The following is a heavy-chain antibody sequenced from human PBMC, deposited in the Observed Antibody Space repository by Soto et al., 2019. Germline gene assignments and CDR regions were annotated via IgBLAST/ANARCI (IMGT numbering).Heavy chain of an antibody. V-gene: IGHV1-2*02. CDR3: ARDPFREVLWFGEPVYYYYYGMDV. Sequence: GASVKVSCKASGYTFTGYYMHWVRQAPGQGLEWMGWINPNSGGTNYAQKFQGRVTMTRDTSISIAYMELSRLRSDDTAVYYCARDPFREVLWFGEPVYYYYYGMDVWGQGTTVTVSS. D-gene: IGHD3-10*01. CDR2: INPNSGGT. J-gene: IGHJ6*02. CDR1: GYTFTGYY.